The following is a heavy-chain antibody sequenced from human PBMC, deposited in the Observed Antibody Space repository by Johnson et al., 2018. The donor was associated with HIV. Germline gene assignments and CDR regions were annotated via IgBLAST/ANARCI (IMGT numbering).Heavy chain of an antibody. CDR3: AREKWELRGDAFDI. V-gene: IGHV3-7*03. CDR1: GFTFDDYG. CDR2: IKQDGSEK. J-gene: IGHJ3*02. Sequence: VQLVESGGGVVQPGRSLRLSCAASGFTFDDYGMSWVRQAPGKGLEWVANIKQDGSEKYYVDSVKGRFTISRDNAKNSLYMQMNSLRAEDTAVYYCAREKWELRGDAFDIWGQGTMVTVSS. D-gene: IGHD1-26*01.